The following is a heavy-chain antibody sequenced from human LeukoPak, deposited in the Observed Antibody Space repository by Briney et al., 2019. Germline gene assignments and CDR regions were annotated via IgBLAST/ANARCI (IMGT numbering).Heavy chain of an antibody. CDR2: IFYTGDT. CDR3: ARDSKERGLAVAALFDY. V-gene: IGHV4-59*12. J-gene: IGHJ4*02. D-gene: IGHD6-19*01. Sequence: PSDTLSLTCTVSGGSIGFYYWSWIRRPPGKGLEWIGYIFYTGDTDYNPSLKSRVTMSVDTSKNQFSLKLSSVTAADTAVYYCARDSKERGLAVAALFDYWGQGTLVTVSS. CDR1: GGSIGFYY.